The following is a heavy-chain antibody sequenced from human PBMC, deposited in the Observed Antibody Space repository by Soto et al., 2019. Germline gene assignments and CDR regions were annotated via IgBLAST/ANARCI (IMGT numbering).Heavy chain of an antibody. J-gene: IGHJ6*02. CDR3: ASARYFGVDV. Sequence: TLSPTCSVSGGSMNDVTHYWAWIRQPPGKGLEWIATTYYTGSTHYNSSLKSRATISVDTSQNQFSLELTSVTAADTAVYHCASARYFGVDVWGHGTTVTVSS. V-gene: IGHV4-39*01. CDR1: GGSMNDVTHY. CDR2: TYYTGST. D-gene: IGHD5-18*01.